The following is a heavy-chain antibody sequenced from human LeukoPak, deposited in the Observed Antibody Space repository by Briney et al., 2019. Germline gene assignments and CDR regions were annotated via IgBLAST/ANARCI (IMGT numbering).Heavy chain of an antibody. V-gene: IGHV3-23*01. J-gene: IGHJ3*02. Sequence: GGSLRLSCAASKFTFRDYYMTWVRQAPGMGLELVSYISGSGNSKHHADSVKGRFTISRDNSKNTLYLQMNSLRAEDTAVYYCAKDDCSSTSCYYAGNAFDIWGQGTMVTVSS. D-gene: IGHD2-2*01. CDR2: ISGSGNSK. CDR1: KFTFRDYY. CDR3: AKDDCSSTSCYYAGNAFDI.